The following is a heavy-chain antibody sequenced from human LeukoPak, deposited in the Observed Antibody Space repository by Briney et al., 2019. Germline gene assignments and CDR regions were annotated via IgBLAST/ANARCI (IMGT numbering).Heavy chain of an antibody. CDR2: IYTSGST. Sequence: PSQTLSLTCTVSGGSISSGSYYWSWIRQPAGKGLEWIGRIYTSGSTNYNPSLKSRVTISVDTSKNQFSLKLSSVTAADTAVYYCARGWIVGASFDYWGQGTLVTVSS. J-gene: IGHJ4*02. CDR3: ARGWIVGASFDY. D-gene: IGHD1-26*01. CDR1: GGSISSGSYY. V-gene: IGHV4-61*02.